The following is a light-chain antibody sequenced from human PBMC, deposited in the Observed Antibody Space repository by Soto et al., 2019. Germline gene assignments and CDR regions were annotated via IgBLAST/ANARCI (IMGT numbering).Light chain of an antibody. CDR1: SSDVGGYNY. Sequence: QSVLTQPASVSGSPGQSITISCTGTSSDVGGYNYVSWYQQHPGKAPKLIIFGVSGRPSGVSPRFSGSKSGNTASLTISGLQAEDEADYYCCSYTISDTPGVFGGGTKLTVL. CDR2: GVS. J-gene: IGLJ3*02. V-gene: IGLV2-14*03. CDR3: CSYTISDTPGV.